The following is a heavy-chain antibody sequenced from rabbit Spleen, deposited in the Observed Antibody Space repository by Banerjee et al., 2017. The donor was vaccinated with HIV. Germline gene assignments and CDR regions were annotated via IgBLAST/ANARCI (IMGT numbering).Heavy chain of an antibody. CDR2: IDTGSSGFT. CDR1: GVSFSSSSY. CDR3: ARDTSSSFSSYGMDL. D-gene: IGHD1-1*01. J-gene: IGHJ6*01. Sequence: QSLEESGGDLVKPGASLTLTRTASGVSFSSSSYMCWVRQAPGKGLEWIACIDTGSSGFTYFASWAKGRFTISKTSSTTVTLQMTSLTAADTATYFCARDTSSSFSSYGMDLWGQGTLVTVS. V-gene: IGHV1S40*01.